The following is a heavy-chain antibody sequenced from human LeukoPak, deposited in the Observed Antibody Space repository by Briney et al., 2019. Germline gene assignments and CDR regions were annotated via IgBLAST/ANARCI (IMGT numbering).Heavy chain of an antibody. D-gene: IGHD3-22*01. V-gene: IGHV4-30-4*01. CDR3: AREYYYDSSGYHHDAFDI. CDR2: IYYSGST. CDR1: GGSISSGDYY. Sequence: SETLSLTCTVSGGSISSGDYYWSWIRQPPGKGLEWIGYIYYSGSTYYNPSLKSRVTISVDTSKNQFSLKLSSVTAADTAVYYCAREYYYDSSGYHHDAFDIWGQGQWSPSLQ. J-gene: IGHJ3*02.